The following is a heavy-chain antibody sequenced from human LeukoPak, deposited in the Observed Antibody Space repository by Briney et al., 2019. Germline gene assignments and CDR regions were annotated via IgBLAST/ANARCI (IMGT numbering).Heavy chain of an antibody. CDR2: LRGDTGDT. D-gene: IGHD2-2*01. CDR3: ARVRDNACDY. J-gene: IGHJ4*02. Sequence: ASVTVSCKTSGYMVSDYYMHWVRQAPGQGLEWMGWLRGDTGDTDSPQKFKGRVTMTRVTATNTAYMQLSRLTYDDTAMYFCARVRDNACDYWGQGTLVTVSS. V-gene: IGHV1-2*02. CDR1: GYMVSDYY.